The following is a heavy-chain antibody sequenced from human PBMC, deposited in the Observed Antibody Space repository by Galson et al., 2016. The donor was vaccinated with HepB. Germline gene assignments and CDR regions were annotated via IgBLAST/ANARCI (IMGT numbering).Heavy chain of an antibody. Sequence: SETLSVTCSASRSGSYYWTWIRQSPGKGLEWLGYVFSTGESEYNPSLQGRLSMSLDTSKNQFSLRLTSLTPADTAVYYCAREHTTYGPPDHWGQGTAVTVSS. CDR2: VFSTGES. J-gene: IGHJ4*02. D-gene: IGHD2/OR15-2a*01. CDR1: RSGSYY. CDR3: AREHTTYGPPDH. V-gene: IGHV4-61*01.